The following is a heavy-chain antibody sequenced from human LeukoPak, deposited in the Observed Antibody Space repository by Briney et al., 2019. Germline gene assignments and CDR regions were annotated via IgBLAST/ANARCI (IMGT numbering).Heavy chain of an antibody. CDR3: ARDSRGYSGYDGATVFDY. CDR1: GFTVSSNY. V-gene: IGHV3-66*02. CDR2: IYSGGST. D-gene: IGHD5-12*01. J-gene: IGHJ4*02. Sequence: GGSLRLSCAASGFTVSSNYMSWVRQAPGKGLEWGSVIYSGGSTYYADSVKGRFTISRDNSKNTLYFQMNSLRAEDTAVYYCARDSRGYSGYDGATVFDYWGQGTLVTVSS.